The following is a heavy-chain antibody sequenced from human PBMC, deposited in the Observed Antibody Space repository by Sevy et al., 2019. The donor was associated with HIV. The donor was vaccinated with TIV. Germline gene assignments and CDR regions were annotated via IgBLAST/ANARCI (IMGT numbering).Heavy chain of an antibody. Sequence: GGSLRLSCAASGFTFSSYGMHWVRQAPGKGLEWVAVISYDGSNKYYADSVKGRFTISRDNSKNTLYLQMNSLRAEDTAVYYCAGGRYDSSGSFDAFDIWGQGTRVTVSS. CDR2: ISYDGSNK. CDR3: AGGRYDSSGSFDAFDI. D-gene: IGHD3-22*01. CDR1: GFTFSSYG. J-gene: IGHJ3*02. V-gene: IGHV3-30*03.